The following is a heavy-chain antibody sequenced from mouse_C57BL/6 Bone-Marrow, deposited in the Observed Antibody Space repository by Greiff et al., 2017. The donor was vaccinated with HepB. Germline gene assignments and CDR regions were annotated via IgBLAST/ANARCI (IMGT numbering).Heavy chain of an antibody. Sequence: QVQLQQSGAELAKPGASVKLSCKASGYTFTSYWMHWVKQRPGQGLDWIGYINPSSGYTKYNQKFKDKATLTADKSSSTAYMQLSSLTYEDSAVYYCARWSTTVVAPYDAMDYWGQGTSVTVSS. CDR1: GYTFTSYW. D-gene: IGHD1-1*01. J-gene: IGHJ4*01. V-gene: IGHV1-7*01. CDR2: INPSSGYT. CDR3: ARWSTTVVAPYDAMDY.